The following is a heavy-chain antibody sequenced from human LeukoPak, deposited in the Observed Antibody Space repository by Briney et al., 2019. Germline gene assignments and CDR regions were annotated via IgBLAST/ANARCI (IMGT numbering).Heavy chain of an antibody. CDR2: INHSGST. Sequence: SETLSLTCAVYGGSFSGYYWSWIRQPPGKGLEWIGEINHSGSTNYNPSLMSRVTISVDTSKNQFSLKLSSVTAADTAVYYCARVLAAAGTSYYFDYWGQGTLVTVSS. D-gene: IGHD6-13*01. CDR1: GGSFSGYY. CDR3: ARVLAAAGTSYYFDY. J-gene: IGHJ4*02. V-gene: IGHV4-34*01.